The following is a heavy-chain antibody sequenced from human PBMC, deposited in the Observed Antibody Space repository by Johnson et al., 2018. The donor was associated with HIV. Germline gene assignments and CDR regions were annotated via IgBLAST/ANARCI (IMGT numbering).Heavy chain of an antibody. Sequence: VEYGGGVVRPGGSLRLSCAASGFTFSSYAMHWVRQAPGKGLEWAAVISFDGSNKYFADSVKGRFTISRDNSKNTLYLQINSLRAEDTAVYYCARLRGAFDIWGQGTMVTVSS. J-gene: IGHJ3*02. V-gene: IGHV3-30*04. CDR2: ISFDGSNK. CDR3: ARLRGAFDI. CDR1: GFTFSSYA.